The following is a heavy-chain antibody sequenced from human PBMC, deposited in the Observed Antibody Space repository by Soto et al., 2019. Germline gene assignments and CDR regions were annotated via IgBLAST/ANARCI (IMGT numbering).Heavy chain of an antibody. CDR1: GYTFPGYT. J-gene: IGHJ4*02. V-gene: IGHV1-3*05. Sequence: QVLLVQSGAEEKKPGASVKVSCKASGYTFPGYTLNWVRQAPGQRLEWMGWINAGNGNTKYSQKFQARGTITRDTSASTANMELSSLKSEDTAVYYCARRDYDRGFDYWGQGTLVTVSS. D-gene: IGHD3-22*01. CDR3: ARRDYDRGFDY. CDR2: INAGNGNT.